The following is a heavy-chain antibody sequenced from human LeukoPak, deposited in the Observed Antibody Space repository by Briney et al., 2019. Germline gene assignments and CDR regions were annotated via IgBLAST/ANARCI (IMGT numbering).Heavy chain of an antibody. CDR1: GFTFSSYG. V-gene: IGHV3-30*02. J-gene: IGHJ4*02. D-gene: IGHD4-17*01. Sequence: GGSLRLSCAASGFTFSSYGMHWVRQAPGKGLEWVAFIRYDGSNKYYADSVKGRFTISRDNSKNTLYLQMNSLRAEDTAVYYCARGTYGDYFGGWFFDYWGQGTLVTVSS. CDR2: IRYDGSNK. CDR3: ARGTYGDYFGGWFFDY.